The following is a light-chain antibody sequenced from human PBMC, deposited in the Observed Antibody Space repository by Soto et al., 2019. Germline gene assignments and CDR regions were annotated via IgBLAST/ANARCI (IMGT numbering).Light chain of an antibody. V-gene: IGLV2-11*01. CDR2: DVT. J-gene: IGLJ2*01. CDR3: CSYSGTYTEVV. CDR1: SNNY. Sequence: QSVLTQPRSVSGSPGQSVTISCTGISNNYVSRYQQHPGKVPKVIVYDVTLRPSGVSDRFSGPRSGNTASLAISGLRAEDEADYYCCSYSGTYTEVVFGGGTKVTVL.